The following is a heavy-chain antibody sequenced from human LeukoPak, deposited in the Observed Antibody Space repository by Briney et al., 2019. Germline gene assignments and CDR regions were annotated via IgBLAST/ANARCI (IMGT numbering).Heavy chain of an antibody. Sequence: ASVTVSCKASGYTFTSYSIYWVRQPPGQGLEWVGIINTSGGSTNYAQKFQDRVTMTRDTTTSTVYMELSSLRSEATAVEYCAKDRTVSPATPAYWGQGTLVTVSS. J-gene: IGHJ4*02. V-gene: IGHV1-46*01. D-gene: IGHD4-11*01. CDR3: AKDRTVSPATPAY. CDR2: INTSGGST. CDR1: GYTFTSYS.